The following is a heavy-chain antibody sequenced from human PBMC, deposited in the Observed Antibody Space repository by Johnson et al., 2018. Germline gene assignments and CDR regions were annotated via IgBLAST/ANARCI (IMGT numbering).Heavy chain of an antibody. CDR3: ARGSNTGYYFGVDV. CDR1: GFTFSGST. J-gene: IGHJ6*02. D-gene: IGHD1-1*01. V-gene: IGHV3-73*02. Sequence: VQLQESGGGLVQPGGSLKLSCAASGFTFSGSTIHWVRQASGIGLEWVGRIRSKANNYATAFAASLKGRVSMSRDDSKNTWYLQMNSLKTGDTAVYYRARGSNTGYYFGVDVWGQGNTVTVSS. CDR2: IRSKANNYAT.